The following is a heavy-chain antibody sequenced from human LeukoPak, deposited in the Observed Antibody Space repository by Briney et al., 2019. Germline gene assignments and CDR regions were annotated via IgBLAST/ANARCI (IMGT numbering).Heavy chain of an antibody. CDR3: ARFTRTYYYDSSGYYYSHPIDY. Sequence: PSETLSLTCTVSGGSISSYYWSWIRQPPGKGLEWIAYIYSSGSTNYNPSLKGRVTISVDTSKNQFSLKLSSVTAADTAVYYCARFTRTYYYDSSGYYYSHPIDYWGQGTLVTVSS. CDR2: IYSSGST. V-gene: IGHV4-4*09. D-gene: IGHD3-22*01. CDR1: GGSISSYY. J-gene: IGHJ4*02.